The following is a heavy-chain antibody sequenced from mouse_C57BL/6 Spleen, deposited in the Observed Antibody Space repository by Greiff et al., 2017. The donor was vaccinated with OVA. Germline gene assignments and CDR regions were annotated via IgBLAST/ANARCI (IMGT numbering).Heavy chain of an antibody. CDR3: AREGLRQGYFDV. CDR2: IYPGDGDT. Sequence: QVHVKQSGPELVKPGASVKISCKASGYAFSSSWMNWVKQRPGKGLEWIGRIYPGDGDTNYNGKFKGKATLTADKSSSTAYMQLSSLTSEDSAVYFCAREGLRQGYFDVWGTGTTVTVAS. D-gene: IGHD1-1*01. CDR1: GYAFSSSW. V-gene: IGHV1-82*01. J-gene: IGHJ1*03.